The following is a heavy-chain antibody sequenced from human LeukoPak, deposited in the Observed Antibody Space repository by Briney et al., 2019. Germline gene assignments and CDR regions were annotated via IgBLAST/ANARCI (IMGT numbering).Heavy chain of an antibody. CDR2: ISWNSGSI. V-gene: IGHV3-9*01. CDR3: ARRSLYDSSGYYFYH. Sequence: GRSLRLSCAASGFTFDDYAMHWVRQAPGKGLEWVSGISWNSGSIGYADSVKGRFTISRDNSKNTLYLQMNSLRAEDTAVYYCARRSLYDSSGYYFYHWGQGTLVTVSS. J-gene: IGHJ4*02. CDR1: GFTFDDYA. D-gene: IGHD3-22*01.